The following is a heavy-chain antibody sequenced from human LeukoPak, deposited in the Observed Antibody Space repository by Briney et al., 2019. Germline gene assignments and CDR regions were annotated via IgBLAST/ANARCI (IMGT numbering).Heavy chain of an antibody. D-gene: IGHD5-24*01. CDR3: ARSEEMATKYYYYYYMDV. V-gene: IGHV4-61*08. CDR2: IYYSGST. CDR1: GGSISSGGYY. J-gene: IGHJ6*03. Sequence: SETLSLTCAVSGGSISSGGYYWSWIRQPPGKGLEWIGYIYYSGSTNYNPPLKSRVTISVDTSKNQFSLKLSSVTAADTAVYYCARSEEMATKYYYYYYMDVWGKGTTVTVSS.